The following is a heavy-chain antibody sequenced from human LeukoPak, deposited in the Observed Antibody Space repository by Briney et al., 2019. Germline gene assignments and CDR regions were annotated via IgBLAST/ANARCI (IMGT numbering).Heavy chain of an antibody. Sequence: ASVKVSCKVSGYTLTELSMHWVRQAPGKGLEWMGGFDPEDGETIYAQKFQGRVTMTEDTSTDIAYMELSSLRSEDTAVYYCATDQGVYSSGWYSYWGQGTLVTVSS. V-gene: IGHV1-24*01. J-gene: IGHJ4*02. D-gene: IGHD6-19*01. CDR2: FDPEDGET. CDR1: GYTLTELS. CDR3: ATDQGVYSSGWYSY.